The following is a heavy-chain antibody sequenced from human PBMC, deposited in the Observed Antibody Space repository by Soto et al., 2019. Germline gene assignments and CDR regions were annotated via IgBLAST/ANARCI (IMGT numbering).Heavy chain of an antibody. V-gene: IGHV4-59*01. CDR3: ARDRGYCSSTSCLAFDP. CDR1: GGSISSYY. J-gene: IGHJ5*02. Sequence: SETLSLTCTVSGGSISSYYWSWIRQPPGKGLEWIGYIYYSGSTNYNPSLKSRVTISVDTSKNQFSLKLSSVTAADTAVYYCARDRGYCSSTSCLAFDPWGQGTLVTVSS. D-gene: IGHD2-2*01. CDR2: IYYSGST.